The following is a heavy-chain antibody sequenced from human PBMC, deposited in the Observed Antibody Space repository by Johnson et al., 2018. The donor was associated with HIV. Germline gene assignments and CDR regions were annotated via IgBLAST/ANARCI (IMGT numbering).Heavy chain of an antibody. J-gene: IGHJ3*02. CDR1: GFSISDYY. CDR2: IGRSGTTI. D-gene: IGHD1-1*01. V-gene: IGHV3-11*04. CDR3: ARGGYNWNDFLNDAFDM. Sequence: MQLVESGGGLVKPGGSLRLSCAASGFSISDYYMSWIRQAPGKGLEWISYIGRSGTTIYYADSVKGRFTISRDNTKNSLYLQMNSLRAEDTAVYYCARGGYNWNDFLNDAFDMWGQGTVVTVSS.